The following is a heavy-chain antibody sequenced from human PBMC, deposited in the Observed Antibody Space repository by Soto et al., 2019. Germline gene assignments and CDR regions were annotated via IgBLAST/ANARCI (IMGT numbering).Heavy chain of an antibody. CDR1: GYTFTSYY. V-gene: IGHV1-46*03. Sequence: GASVKVSCKASGYTFTSYYIHWVRQAPGQGLEWMGIINPSGGSTTYAQKFQGRVTMTRDTSTSTVYMELSSLRSEDTAVYYCTRAPSYGAFDIWGQGTXVTVSS. J-gene: IGHJ3*02. CDR3: TRAPSYGAFDI. D-gene: IGHD4-17*01. CDR2: INPSGGST.